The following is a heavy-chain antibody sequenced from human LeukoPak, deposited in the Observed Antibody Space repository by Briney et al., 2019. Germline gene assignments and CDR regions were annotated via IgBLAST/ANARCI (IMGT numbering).Heavy chain of an antibody. D-gene: IGHD1-7*01. V-gene: IGHV3-7*01. CDR1: GFSFSKYW. Sequence: PGGSLRLSCAASGFSFSKYWLSWVRQTPEKGLEWVANINEDGSVEHYGDSVTGRFTISRDNAKNSLSLQMSSLRTDDTAVYYCASNWDYVRGYGMDVWGQGTTVTASS. CDR3: ASNWDYVRGYGMDV. J-gene: IGHJ6*02. CDR2: INEDGSVE.